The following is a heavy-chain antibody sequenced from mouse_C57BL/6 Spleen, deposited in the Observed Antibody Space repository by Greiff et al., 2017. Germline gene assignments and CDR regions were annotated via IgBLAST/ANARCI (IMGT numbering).Heavy chain of an antibody. J-gene: IGHJ4*01. V-gene: IGHV5-17*01. CDR2: ISSGSSTI. CDR3: ARSTSVNAMDY. Sequence: EVMLVESGGGLVKPGGSLKLSCAASGFTFSDYGMHWVRQAPEKGLKWVAYISSGSSTIYYADTVKGRFTISRDNAKNTLFLQMTSLRSEDTAMYYCARSTSVNAMDYWGQGTSVTVSS. CDR1: GFTFSDYG. D-gene: IGHD1-3*01.